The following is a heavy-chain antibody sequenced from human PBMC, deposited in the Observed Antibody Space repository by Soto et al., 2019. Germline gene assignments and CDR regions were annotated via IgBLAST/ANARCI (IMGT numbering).Heavy chain of an antibody. CDR2: ISYDGSDH. J-gene: IGHJ4*02. CDR3: ANEYSGLYSRYYFDF. CDR1: GFTFSSYG. Sequence: GGSLRLSCAASGFTFSSYGMHWLRQAPGKGLEWVAVISYDGSDHYYADSVKGRFTVSRDNSKNTLFLQMNSLRAEDTAVYYCANEYSGLYSRYYFDFWGQGTLVTVSS. V-gene: IGHV3-30*18. D-gene: IGHD6-19*01.